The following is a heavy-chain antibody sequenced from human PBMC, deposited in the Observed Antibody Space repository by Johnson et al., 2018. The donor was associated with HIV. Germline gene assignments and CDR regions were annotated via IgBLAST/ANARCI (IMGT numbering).Heavy chain of an antibody. J-gene: IGHJ3*01. CDR1: GFSFDSHA. CDR2: ISYSGSST. D-gene: IGHD3-22*01. V-gene: IGHV3-23*04. Sequence: VQLVESGGGLVQPGGSLRLSCAASGFSFDSHAINWVRQAPGKGLQWVSAISYSGSSTYYADSGKGRFTISRDNSRSTVYLHMINLRADAQALYYCAREISRYYYDYAAFDLWGQGTTVTVSS. CDR3: AREISRYYYDYAAFDL.